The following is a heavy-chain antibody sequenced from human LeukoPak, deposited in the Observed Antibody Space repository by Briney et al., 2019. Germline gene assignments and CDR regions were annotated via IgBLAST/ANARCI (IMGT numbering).Heavy chain of an antibody. Sequence: ASVKVSCKASGGTFSSYAISWVRQAPGQGLEWMGGIIPIFGTANYAQKFQGRVTITADESTSTAYMELSSLRSEDTAMYYCAGYYDILTGYINWGQGTLVTVSS. CDR2: IIPIFGTA. J-gene: IGHJ4*02. CDR3: AGYYDILTGYIN. V-gene: IGHV1-69*13. CDR1: GGTFSSYA. D-gene: IGHD3-9*01.